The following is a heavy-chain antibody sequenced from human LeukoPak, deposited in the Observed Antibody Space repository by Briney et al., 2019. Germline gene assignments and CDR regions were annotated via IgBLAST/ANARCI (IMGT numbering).Heavy chain of an antibody. Sequence: SETLSLTCTVCGGSISIYYWSWIRQPAGKGLECIGRIYTSGCTNYNPSLKSRVTMSVDTSKNQFSLKLSSVTAADTAVYYCAREGIAAAGLIDYYYYYYMDVWGKGTTVTVSS. D-gene: IGHD6-13*01. CDR3: AREGIAAAGLIDYYYYYYMDV. J-gene: IGHJ6*03. V-gene: IGHV4-4*07. CDR1: GGSISIYY. CDR2: IYTSGCT.